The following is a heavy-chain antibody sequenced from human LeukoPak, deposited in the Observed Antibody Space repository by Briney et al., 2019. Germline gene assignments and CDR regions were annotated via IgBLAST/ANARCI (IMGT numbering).Heavy chain of an antibody. CDR2: INHNSGGT. V-gene: IGHV1-2*02. Sequence: GSVKVSRKASGYTFTGYYMHWVRPAAGQGLEGMGGINHNSGGTNYAQKSHGRVTRPRDTTISTAYMELSRLRSDDTAVYYGARDRGVGSAQVGIDYWGQGTLVTVSS. CDR3: ARDRGVGSAQVGIDY. D-gene: IGHD1-26*01. CDR1: GYTFTGYY. J-gene: IGHJ4*02.